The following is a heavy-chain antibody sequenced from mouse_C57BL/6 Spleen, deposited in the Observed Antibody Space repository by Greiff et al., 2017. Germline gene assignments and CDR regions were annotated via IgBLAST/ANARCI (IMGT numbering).Heavy chain of an antibody. CDR2: IYPGDGGT. CDR1: GYAFSGSW. Sequence: QVQLQQSGPELVKPGASVKISCKASGYAFSGSWMNWVKQRPGKGLEWIGRIYPGDGGTNYNGKFKGKATLTADKSSSTAYMQLSSLTSEDSAVYFCGNWGYAMDYWGQGTSVTVSS. V-gene: IGHV1-82*01. J-gene: IGHJ4*01. D-gene: IGHD4-1*01. CDR3: GNWGYAMDY.